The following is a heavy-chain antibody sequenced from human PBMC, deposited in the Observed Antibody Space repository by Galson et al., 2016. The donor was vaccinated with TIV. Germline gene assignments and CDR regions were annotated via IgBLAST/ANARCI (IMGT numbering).Heavy chain of an antibody. D-gene: IGHD2-2*01. CDR1: GFSLNTRGMC. CDR3: ERELVVAATEGPFRSGTDG. Sequence: PALVKPTQTLTLTCTFSGFSLNTRGMCVSWIRQPPGKALEWLARIDWDDDKHYSTSLKTRLTISKDTSKKQVVLTMTSMDPVEKGTYYCERELVVAATEGPFRSGTDGWGQGTTVTVSS. V-gene: IGHV2-70*11. CDR2: IDWDDDK. J-gene: IGHJ6*02.